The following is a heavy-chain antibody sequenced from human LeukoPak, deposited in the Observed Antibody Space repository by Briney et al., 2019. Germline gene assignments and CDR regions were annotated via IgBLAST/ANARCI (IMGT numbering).Heavy chain of an antibody. CDR2: IYYSGST. CDR3: ASRTAGYRWLQIGDAFDI. J-gene: IGHJ3*02. CDR1: GGSISSYY. D-gene: IGHD5-24*01. Sequence: SETLSLTCTVSGGSISSYYWSWIRQPPGKGLEWIGYIYYSGSTNYNPSLKSRVTISVDTSKNQFSLKLSSVTAADTAVYYCASRTAGYRWLQIGDAFDIWGQGTMVTVSS. V-gene: IGHV4-59*01.